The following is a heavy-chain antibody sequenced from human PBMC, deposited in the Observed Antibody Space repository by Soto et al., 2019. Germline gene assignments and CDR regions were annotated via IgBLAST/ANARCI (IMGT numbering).Heavy chain of an antibody. Sequence: EVQLVESGGGLLQPGGSLRLACAASGFAFSTYDMHWFRQATGEGLEWVSAIGTAGDTHYLGSVKGRFTISGDNGRNYLYLQMNSLRAGDTAVYYCARDPSGWGLDIWGQGTMVTVSS. CDR2: IGTAGDT. V-gene: IGHV3-13*01. CDR1: GFAFSTYD. CDR3: ARDPSGWGLDI. D-gene: IGHD6-19*01. J-gene: IGHJ3*02.